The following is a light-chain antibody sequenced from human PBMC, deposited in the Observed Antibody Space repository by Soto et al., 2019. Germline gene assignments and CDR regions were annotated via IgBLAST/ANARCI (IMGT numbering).Light chain of an antibody. V-gene: IGKV3-20*01. CDR2: GAS. CDR1: QSVSSNY. CDR3: QQYGSSPRIT. J-gene: IGKJ5*01. Sequence: EMVLTQSPGTLSLSPGERATLSCRASQSVSSNYLAWYQQKPGQAPRLLIYGASSRATGIPDRFSGSGSGTDFTLTISRLEPEDFAVYYCQQYGSSPRITFGQGTRLENK.